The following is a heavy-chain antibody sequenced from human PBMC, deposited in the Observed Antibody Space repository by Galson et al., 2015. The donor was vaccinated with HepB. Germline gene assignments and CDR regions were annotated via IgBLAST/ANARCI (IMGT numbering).Heavy chain of an antibody. Sequence: SLRLSCAASGFTVSDNYMSWVRQAPGKGLEWVSVIYSGGNTYYADSVKGRFTNSRDNSKNTLELQMNNLRIGDTAPYYCVRGSLWEQAAGRDSLDIWGQGTMVTVSS. V-gene: IGHV3-53*01. CDR1: GFTVSDNY. D-gene: IGHD1-26*01. CDR2: IYSGGNT. CDR3: VRGSLWEQAAGRDSLDI. J-gene: IGHJ3*02.